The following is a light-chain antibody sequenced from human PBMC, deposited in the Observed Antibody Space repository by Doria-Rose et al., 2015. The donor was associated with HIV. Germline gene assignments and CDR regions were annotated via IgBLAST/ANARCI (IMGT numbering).Light chain of an antibody. Sequence: DGVGFGYVSWYQQRPFKAAPLMIYDVSNRPSGVSNRFSGSKSGDTASLIISGLQAEDEADYYCNSYTTSSTHNYVFGTGTKVTVL. CDR3: NSYTTSSTHNYV. J-gene: IGLJ1*01. CDR2: DVS. CDR1: DGVGFGY. V-gene: IGLV2-14*03.